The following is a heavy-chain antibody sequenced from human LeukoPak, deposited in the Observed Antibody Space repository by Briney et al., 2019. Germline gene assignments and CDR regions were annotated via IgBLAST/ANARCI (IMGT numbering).Heavy chain of an antibody. Sequence: GGSLRLSCAASGFTVSDHYMSWIRQTPEKGLEWVAYISTRAAIIYYVDSVKGRFTVSADNAKNSPYLQMNSLRPEDSALYYCARGGDYAGVAALLDLWGQGTPVTASS. V-gene: IGHV3-11*01. CDR2: ISTRAAII. CDR3: ARGGDYAGVAALLDL. CDR1: GFTVSDHY. D-gene: IGHD4-23*01. J-gene: IGHJ4*02.